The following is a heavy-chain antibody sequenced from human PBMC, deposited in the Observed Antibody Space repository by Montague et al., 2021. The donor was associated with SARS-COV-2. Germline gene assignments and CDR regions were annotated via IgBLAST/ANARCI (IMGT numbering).Heavy chain of an antibody. D-gene: IGHD2-2*01. Sequence: SLRLSCAASGSTFSSHAMSWVRQAPGKGLEWVSAISGSGYSTYYVDSVKGRFTISRDNSKSTLHLLMNSLRAEDTAVYYCVRSFYCSSSSCSGSYYYGMDLWGQGTTVTVSS. V-gene: IGHV3-23*01. CDR3: VRSFYCSSSSCSGSYYYGMDL. CDR2: ISGSGYST. J-gene: IGHJ6*02. CDR1: GSTFSSHA.